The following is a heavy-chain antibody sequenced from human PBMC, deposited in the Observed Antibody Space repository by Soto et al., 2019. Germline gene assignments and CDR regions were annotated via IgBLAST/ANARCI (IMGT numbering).Heavy chain of an antibody. CDR2: ISAYNGYT. CDR3: ARDGPESRSGYYYGGFPRYDS. CDR1: GYTFARYG. D-gene: IGHD3-22*01. Sequence: QVQLVQSGAEVKKPGASVKVSCKASGYTFARYGVSWVRQAPGQGLEWMGWISAYNGYTNFAQKVQDRVTMTTDTSXXTAYMELRSLRSDDKAVYYFARDGPESRSGYYYGGFPRYDSWGQGTLVTGSA. V-gene: IGHV1-18*01. J-gene: IGHJ4*02.